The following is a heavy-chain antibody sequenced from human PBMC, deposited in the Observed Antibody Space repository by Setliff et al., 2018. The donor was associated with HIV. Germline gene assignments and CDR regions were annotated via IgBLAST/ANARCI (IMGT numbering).Heavy chain of an antibody. Sequence: GGSLRLSCAASGFTFSNYWMHWVRQGPGKGLEWVANIKQDGSDKYYVDSVRGRFTISRDNAKNSLFLQMNNLRAEDTAVYYCARPLYGGNSDVGGYWGQGTLVTVSS. CDR1: GFTFSNYW. CDR3: ARPLYGGNSDVGGY. J-gene: IGHJ4*02. CDR2: IKQDGSDK. V-gene: IGHV3-7*01. D-gene: IGHD4-17*01.